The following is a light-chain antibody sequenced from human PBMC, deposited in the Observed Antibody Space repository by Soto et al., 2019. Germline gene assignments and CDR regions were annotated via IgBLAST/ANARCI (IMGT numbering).Light chain of an antibody. CDR3: QQYNSYRYT. V-gene: IGKV1-5*03. CDR1: QSISSW. CDR2: KAS. Sequence: DIQLTQSPSTLSASVGDRVTITCRSSQSISSWLAWYQQKPGKAPKLLINKASSLESGVPSRVSGSGSGTEFTLTISSLQTDDFATYYCQQYNSYRYTFGQGTKLEIK. J-gene: IGKJ2*01.